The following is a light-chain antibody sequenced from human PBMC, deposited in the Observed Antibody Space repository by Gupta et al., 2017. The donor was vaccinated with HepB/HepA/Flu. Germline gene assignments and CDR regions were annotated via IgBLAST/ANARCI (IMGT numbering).Light chain of an antibody. CDR3: RQALQTPRT. Sequence: DIVMTQSPLSLPVTTGEPATISCRSSQSLLHSNGYNYLDWYLQKPGQSPQLMIYLGSSRASGVPDRVSGRGSGTDFTLKISRVEAEDVGVYYCRQALQTPRTFGQGTKLDIK. J-gene: IGKJ2*01. V-gene: IGKV2-28*01. CDR1: QSLLHSNGYNY. CDR2: LGS.